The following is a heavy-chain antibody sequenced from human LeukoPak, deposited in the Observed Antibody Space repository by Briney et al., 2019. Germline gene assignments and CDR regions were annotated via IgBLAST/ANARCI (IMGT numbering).Heavy chain of an antibody. CDR1: GFTFSSYS. J-gene: IGHJ4*02. D-gene: IGHD1-26*01. Sequence: GGSLRLSCAASGFTFSSYSMNWVRQAPGKGLEWVSSISTSSSYIYYADSVKGRFTISRDNAKNSLYLQMNSLGAEDTAVYYCARVGWELLIGGGTTDYWGQGTLVTVSS. CDR2: ISTSSSYI. V-gene: IGHV3-21*01. CDR3: ARVGWELLIGGGTTDY.